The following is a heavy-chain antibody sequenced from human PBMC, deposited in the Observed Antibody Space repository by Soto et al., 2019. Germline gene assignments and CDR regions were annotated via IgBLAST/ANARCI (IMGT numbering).Heavy chain of an antibody. Sequence: QVQLQESGPGLVKPSETLSLTCTVSGGSISSYYWSWIRQPPGKGLEWIGYIYYSGSTNYNPSLKSRVTRSVDTAKKQCSLKLSAVTAADTAVYYGACGGRGYDPPYPTYEGAYDIGGQGTMVTVSS. V-gene: IGHV4-59*01. D-gene: IGHD5-12*01. CDR2: IYYSGST. CDR3: ACGGRGYDPPYPTYEGAYDI. J-gene: IGHJ3*02. CDR1: GGSISSYY.